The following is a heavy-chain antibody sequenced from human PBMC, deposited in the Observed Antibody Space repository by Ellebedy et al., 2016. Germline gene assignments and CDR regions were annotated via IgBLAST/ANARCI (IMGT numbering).Heavy chain of an antibody. CDR1: GFSVSSNY. Sequence: GESLKISCVVSGFSVSSNYLSWVRQAPGKGLEWLANIKKDGSERYYVDSVKGRFIISRDHAKNSFDLQMNSLTAEDTAVYYCASCHCANGVCYLFDYWGQGTQVTVSS. CDR3: ASCHCANGVCYLFDY. V-gene: IGHV3-7*03. CDR2: IKKDGSER. D-gene: IGHD2-8*01. J-gene: IGHJ4*02.